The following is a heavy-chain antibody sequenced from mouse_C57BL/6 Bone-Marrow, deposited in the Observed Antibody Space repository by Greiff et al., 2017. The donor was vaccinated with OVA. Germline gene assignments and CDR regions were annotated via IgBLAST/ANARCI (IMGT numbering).Heavy chain of an antibody. D-gene: IGHD1-1*01. CDR3: TTGYYYGSSYWYFDV. CDR1: GFNIKDDY. V-gene: IGHV14-4*01. J-gene: IGHJ1*03. Sequence: VQLQQSGAELVRPGASVKLSCTASGFNIKDDYMHWVKQRPEQGLEWIGWIDPENGDTEYASKFQGKATITADTSSNTAYLQLSSLTSEDTAVYYDTTGYYYGSSYWYFDVWGTGTTVTVSS. CDR2: IDPENGDT.